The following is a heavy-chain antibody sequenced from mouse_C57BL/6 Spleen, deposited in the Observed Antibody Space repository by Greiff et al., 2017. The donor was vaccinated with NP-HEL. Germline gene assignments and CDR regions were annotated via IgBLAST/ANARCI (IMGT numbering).Heavy chain of an antibody. Sequence: QVQLKQPGAELVMPGASVKLSCKASGYTFTSYWMHWVKQRPGQGLEWIGEIDPSDSYTNYNQKFKGKSTLTVDKSSSTAYMQLSSLTSEDSAVYYCAKGDSNQFAYWGQGTLVTVSA. CDR3: AKGDSNQFAY. V-gene: IGHV1-69*01. D-gene: IGHD2-5*01. CDR2: IDPSDSYT. J-gene: IGHJ3*01. CDR1: GYTFTSYW.